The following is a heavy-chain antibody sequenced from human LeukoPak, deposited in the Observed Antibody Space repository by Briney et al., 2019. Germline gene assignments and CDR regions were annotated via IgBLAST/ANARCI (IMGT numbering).Heavy chain of an antibody. V-gene: IGHV3-7*03. CDR1: GFTFSSYW. J-gene: IGHJ4*02. Sequence: GGSLRLSCPASGFTFSSYWMSWVRQAPGKGLEWVANIKQDGSEKYYVDSVKGRFTISRDNGKNSLYLQMNSLRAEDTGVYYCARGYCSGGSCFFDYWGQGTLVTVSS. CDR3: ARGYCSGGSCFFDY. CDR2: IKQDGSEK. D-gene: IGHD2-15*01.